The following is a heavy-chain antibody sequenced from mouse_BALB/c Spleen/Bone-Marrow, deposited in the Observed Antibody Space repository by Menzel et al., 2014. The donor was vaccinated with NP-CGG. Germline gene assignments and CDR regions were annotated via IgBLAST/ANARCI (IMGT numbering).Heavy chain of an antibody. CDR3: ARYRLGTYFDY. Sequence: EVKLMESGAELVKPGASVKLSCTASGFNVKDTYMQWVKQRPEQGLEWIGRIDPANGNTKYDPKFQGKATITADTSSNTAYLQLSSLTSEDTAVYYCARYRLGTYFDYWGQGTTLTVSS. CDR1: GFNVKDTY. J-gene: IGHJ2*01. D-gene: IGHD2-14*01. V-gene: IGHV14-3*02. CDR2: IDPANGNT.